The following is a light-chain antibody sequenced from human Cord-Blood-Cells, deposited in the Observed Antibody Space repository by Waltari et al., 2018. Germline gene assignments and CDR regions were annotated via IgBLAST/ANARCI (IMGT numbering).Light chain of an antibody. Sequence: DIVMTQSPDSLAVSLGERGTITCKSSQSVLYSSNNKNYLAWYQQKPGQPPKLLIYWASTRESGVPDRFSGSGSGTDFTLTISSLQAEDVAVYYCQQYYSTPLTFGGGTKVEIK. CDR1: QSVLYSSNNKNY. V-gene: IGKV4-1*01. CDR2: WAS. CDR3: QQYYSTPLT. J-gene: IGKJ4*01.